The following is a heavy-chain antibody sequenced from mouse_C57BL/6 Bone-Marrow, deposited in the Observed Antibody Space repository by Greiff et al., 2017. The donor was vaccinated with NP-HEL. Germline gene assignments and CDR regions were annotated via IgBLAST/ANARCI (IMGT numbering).Heavy chain of an antibody. V-gene: IGHV6-3*01. CDR2: IRLKSDNYAT. CDR3: TALYYYGSSYGDFDY. Sequence: EVKLEESGGGLVQPGGSMKLSCVASGFTFSNYWMNWVRQSPEKGLEWVAQIRLKSDNYATHYAESVKGRFTISRDDSKSSVYLQMNNLRAEDTGIYYCTALYYYGSSYGDFDYWGQGTTLTVSS. D-gene: IGHD1-1*01. CDR1: GFTFSNYW. J-gene: IGHJ2*01.